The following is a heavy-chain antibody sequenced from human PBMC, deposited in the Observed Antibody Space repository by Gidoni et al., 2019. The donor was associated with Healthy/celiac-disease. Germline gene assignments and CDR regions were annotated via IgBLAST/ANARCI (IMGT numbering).Heavy chain of an antibody. V-gene: IGHV3-30-3*01. D-gene: IGHD3-22*01. CDR2: ISYDGSNK. CDR1: GFTFSSYA. J-gene: IGHJ4*02. CDR3: ARGRENYYDSSGYYSNLDY. Sequence: QVQLVESGGGVVQPGRSLRLSCAASGFTFSSYAMHWVRQAPGKGLEWVAVISYDGSNKYYADSVKGRFTISRDNSKNTLYLQMNSLRAEDTAVYYCARGRENYYDSSGYYSNLDYWGQGTLVTVSS.